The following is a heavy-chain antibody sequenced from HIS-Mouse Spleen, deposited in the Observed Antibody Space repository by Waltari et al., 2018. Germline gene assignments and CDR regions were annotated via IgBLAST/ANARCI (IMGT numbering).Heavy chain of an antibody. V-gene: IGHV4-39*07. CDR3: ARMRYYDFWSGLDY. J-gene: IGHJ4*02. Sequence: QLQLQESGPGLVKPSETLSLTCTVSGGSLSSSSYYWGWIRQPPGKGLEWIGSIYYSGSTYYNPSLKSRVTISVDTSKNQFSLKLSSVTAADTAVYYCARMRYYDFWSGLDYWGQGTLVTVSS. D-gene: IGHD3-3*01. CDR1: GGSLSSSSYY. CDR2: IYYSGST.